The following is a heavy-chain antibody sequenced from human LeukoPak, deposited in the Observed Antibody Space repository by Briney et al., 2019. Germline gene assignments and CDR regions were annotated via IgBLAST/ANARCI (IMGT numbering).Heavy chain of an antibody. V-gene: IGHV1-18*01. J-gene: IGHJ4*02. Sequence: ASVKVSCKASGHTFSIFGITWVRQAPGQGLEWMGWISAHNGNTNYAQKLQGRVTMTTDTSTSTAYMELRSLTSDDTAVYYCARVGATVTRFADYWGQGTLVTVSS. D-gene: IGHD1-26*01. CDR1: GHTFSIFG. CDR3: ARVGATVTRFADY. CDR2: ISAHNGNT.